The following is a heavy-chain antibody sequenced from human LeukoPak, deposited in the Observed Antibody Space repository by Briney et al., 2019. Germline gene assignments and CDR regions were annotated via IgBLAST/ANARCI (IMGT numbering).Heavy chain of an antibody. CDR2: ILYDGSNK. D-gene: IGHD4-17*01. J-gene: IGHJ6*03. V-gene: IGHV3-30*14. CDR1: GFTFSSYA. CDR3: ARDPMTTVTTDYFYYYMDV. Sequence: GGSLRLSCAASGFTFSSYAMHWVRQAPGKGLEWVAVILYDGSNKYYADSVKGRFTISRDNSKNTLYLQMGSLRAEDMAVYYCARDPMTTVTTDYFYYYMDVWGKGTTVTVSS.